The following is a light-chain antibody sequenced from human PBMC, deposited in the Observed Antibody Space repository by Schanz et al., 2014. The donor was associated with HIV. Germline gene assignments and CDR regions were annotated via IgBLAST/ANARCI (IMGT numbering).Light chain of an antibody. CDR2: ATS. Sequence: EIVLTQSPGSLSLSPGGRATLSCGASQRLSSSYLAWYQQKRDQPPRLVIYATSTRAAGIPDRFSGTGSGTDFTLTISSLEPEDFAVCYCQYFGNSGGTFGGGTKVQIK. CDR1: QRLSSSY. V-gene: IGKV3-20*01. J-gene: IGKJ4*01. CDR3: QYFGNSGGT.